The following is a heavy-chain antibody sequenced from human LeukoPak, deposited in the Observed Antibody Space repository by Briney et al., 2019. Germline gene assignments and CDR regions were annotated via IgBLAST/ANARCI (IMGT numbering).Heavy chain of an antibody. V-gene: IGHV4-39*01. Sequence: SETLSLTCTVSGGSISSSSYYWGWIRQPPGKGLEWIGSIYYSGSTNYNPSLKSRVTISVDTSKNQFSLKLSSVTAADTAVYWCARHTLDSSGYQNAFDIWGQGTKVTVSS. D-gene: IGHD3-22*01. CDR3: ARHTLDSSGYQNAFDI. CDR1: GGSISSSSYY. J-gene: IGHJ3*02. CDR2: IYYSGST.